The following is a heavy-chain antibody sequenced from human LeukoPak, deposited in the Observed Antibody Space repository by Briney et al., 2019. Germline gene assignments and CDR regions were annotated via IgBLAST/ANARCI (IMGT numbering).Heavy chain of an antibody. Sequence: SETLSLTCSVSGDSMSSYYWNWIRQPAGKGLEWIGRIYTSGGTDYNPSLKSRVSISVDNSMNQFSLRLSSVTAADTAVYYCARRHYYDSSGYYFFDYWGQGTLVTVSS. V-gene: IGHV4-4*07. J-gene: IGHJ4*02. D-gene: IGHD3-22*01. CDR2: IYTSGGT. CDR3: ARRHYYDSSGYYFFDY. CDR1: GDSMSSYY.